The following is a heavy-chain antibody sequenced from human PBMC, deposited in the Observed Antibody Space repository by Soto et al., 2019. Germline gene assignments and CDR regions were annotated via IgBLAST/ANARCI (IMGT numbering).Heavy chain of an antibody. V-gene: IGHV1-69*12. D-gene: IGHD3-10*01. CDR3: ARDTGFMATPYYCHDVDV. CDR2: IIPMFATA. CDR1: GGAFSKYA. J-gene: IGHJ6*02. Sequence: QVQLVQSGAEVKKPGSSVKVSCKASGGAFSKYAITWVRQAPGQGLEWMGGIIPMFATADYAQKFQGRVTITADESTSTAYMELSRLTADDTAVYYCARDTGFMATPYYCHDVDVWGQGTTVTVPS.